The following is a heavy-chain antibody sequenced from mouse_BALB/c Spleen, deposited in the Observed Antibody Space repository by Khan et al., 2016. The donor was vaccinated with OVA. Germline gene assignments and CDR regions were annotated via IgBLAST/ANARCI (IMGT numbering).Heavy chain of an antibody. V-gene: IGHV3-2*02. CDR1: GYSITSGYA. D-gene: IGHD1-1*01. CDR3: ARGNYYGYYFDY. J-gene: IGHJ2*01. CDR2: ISYSGGT. Sequence: EVKLQESGPGLVKPSQSLSLTCTVTGYSITSGYAWNWIRQFPGNKLEWRGKISYSGGTSNNQSLKSRITITRDTSKRKFFLQLNSVTTEDTATYYCARGNYYGYYFDYWGQGTPLTVSS.